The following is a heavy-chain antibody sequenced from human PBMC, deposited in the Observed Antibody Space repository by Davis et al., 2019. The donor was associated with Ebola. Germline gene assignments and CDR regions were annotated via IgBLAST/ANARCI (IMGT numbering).Heavy chain of an antibody. CDR1: GFTFDDYA. Sequence: SLKISCAASGFTFDDYAMHWVRQAPGKGLEWVSGISWNSGSIGYADSVKGRFTISRDNAKNTLYLQMNSLRAEDTAVYYCASAGMDVWGQGTTVTVSS. CDR2: ISWNSGSI. V-gene: IGHV3-9*01. CDR3: ASAGMDV. J-gene: IGHJ6*02.